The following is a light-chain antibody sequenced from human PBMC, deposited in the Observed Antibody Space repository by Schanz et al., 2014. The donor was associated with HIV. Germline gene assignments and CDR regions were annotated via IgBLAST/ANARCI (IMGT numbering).Light chain of an antibody. V-gene: IGKV1-17*02. J-gene: IGKJ5*01. Sequence: DIQMTQSPSSQSASVGDRVTITCRARQDIGNDLGWYQQKPGQAPKRLIYAASNLQSGVPSRFSGSGSGTDFTLTITNLQPEDFATYYCLQQNTYPLTFGQGTRLEVK. CDR1: QDIGND. CDR3: LQQNTYPLT. CDR2: AAS.